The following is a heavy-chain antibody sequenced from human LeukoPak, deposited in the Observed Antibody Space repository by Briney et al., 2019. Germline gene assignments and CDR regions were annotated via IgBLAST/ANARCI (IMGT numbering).Heavy chain of an antibody. J-gene: IGHJ4*02. V-gene: IGHV1-69*04. Sequence: SVKVSCKASGGTFSSYAISWVRQAPGQGLEWMGRIIPILGIANYAQKFQGRVTITADKSTSTAYMELSSLRSEDTAVYYCAREGLQQWLIDYWGQGTLVTVSS. D-gene: IGHD6-19*01. CDR2: IIPILGIA. CDR1: GGTFSSYA. CDR3: AREGLQQWLIDY.